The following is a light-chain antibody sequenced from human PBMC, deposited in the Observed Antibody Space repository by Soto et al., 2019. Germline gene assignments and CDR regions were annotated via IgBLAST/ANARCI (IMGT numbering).Light chain of an antibody. V-gene: IGLV2-23*01. J-gene: IGLJ1*01. Sequence: QSVLTQPASVSGSSGQSITISCTGTSSDVGNYNLVSWYQQRPGKAPKLMIYEGSKRPSGVSNRFSGSKSGNTASLTISGLQAEDEADYYCCSYAGSSTYVFGTGTKLTVL. CDR2: EGS. CDR3: CSYAGSSTYV. CDR1: SSDVGNYNL.